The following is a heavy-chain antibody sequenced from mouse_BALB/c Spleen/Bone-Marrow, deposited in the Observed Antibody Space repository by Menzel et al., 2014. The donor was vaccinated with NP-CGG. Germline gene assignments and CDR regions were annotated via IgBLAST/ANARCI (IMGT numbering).Heavy chain of an antibody. Sequence: QVQLQQSGAELVRPGTSVKVSCKASGYAFTNYLIEWVKQRPGQGLEWIGVINSGSGGPNYNEKFKGKATLTADKSSSNAYMQLSSLTSDDSAVYFCARRDDGYYYYAMDYLGQGTSVTISS. V-gene: IGHV1-54*03. CDR2: INSGSGGP. J-gene: IGHJ4*01. D-gene: IGHD2-3*01. CDR3: ARRDDGYYYYAMDY. CDR1: GYAFTNYL.